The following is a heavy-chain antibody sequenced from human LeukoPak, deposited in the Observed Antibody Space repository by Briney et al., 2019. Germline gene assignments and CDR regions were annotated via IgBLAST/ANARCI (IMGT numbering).Heavy chain of an antibody. V-gene: IGHV3-48*01. J-gene: IGHJ4*02. CDR2: ISSSSSTI. Sequence: PGGSLRLSCAASGFTFSSYSMNWVRQAPGKGLEWVSYISSSSSTIYYADSVKGRFTISRDNAKNSLYLQMNSLRAEDTAVYYCAREQWLAYFDYWGQGTLVTVSS. D-gene: IGHD6-19*01. CDR3: AREQWLAYFDY. CDR1: GFTFSSYS.